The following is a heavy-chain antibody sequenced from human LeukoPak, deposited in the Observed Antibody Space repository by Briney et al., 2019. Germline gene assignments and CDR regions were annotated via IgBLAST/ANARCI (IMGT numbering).Heavy chain of an antibody. CDR3: ARDSPAFYYYYYYMDV. Sequence: GGSLRLSCAASGFTFSSYEMNWVRQAPGKGLEWVSYISSSGSTIYYADSVKGRFTISRDNAKNSLYLQMNSLRAEDTAVYYCARDSPAFYYYYYYMDVWGKGTTVTVSS. CDR1: GFTFSSYE. V-gene: IGHV3-48*03. D-gene: IGHD2-2*01. J-gene: IGHJ6*03. CDR2: ISSSGSTI.